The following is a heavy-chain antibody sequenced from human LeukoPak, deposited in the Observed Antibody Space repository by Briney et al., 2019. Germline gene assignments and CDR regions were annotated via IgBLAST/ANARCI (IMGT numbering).Heavy chain of an antibody. Sequence: SDTLSLTCAVSGNSISTSKSYWGWIRQPPLKGLEWIGSIYFSGNTYYNPSLKSRVTISVDTSKNQFSLKLSSVTAADTAVYYCARRGYYYDSSGTKNWFDPWGQGTLVTVSS. D-gene: IGHD3-22*01. CDR1: GNSISTSKSY. V-gene: IGHV4-39*01. CDR2: IYFSGNT. J-gene: IGHJ5*02. CDR3: ARRGYYYDSSGTKNWFDP.